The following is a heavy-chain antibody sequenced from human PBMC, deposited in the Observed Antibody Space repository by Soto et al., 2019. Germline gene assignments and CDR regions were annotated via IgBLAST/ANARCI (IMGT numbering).Heavy chain of an antibody. CDR3: AKADRSLLHTFDY. CDR2: ISYDGSNK. V-gene: IGHV3-30*18. CDR1: GFTFSSYG. J-gene: IGHJ4*02. Sequence: PGGSLRLSCAASGFTFSSYGMHWVRQAPGKGLEWVAVISYDGSNKYYADSVKGRFTISRDNSKNTLYLQMNSLRAEDTAVYYCAKADRSLLHTFDYWGQGTLVTVSS.